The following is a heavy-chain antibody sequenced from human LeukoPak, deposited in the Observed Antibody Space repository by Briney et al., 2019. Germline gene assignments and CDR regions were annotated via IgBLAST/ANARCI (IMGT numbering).Heavy chain of an antibody. Sequence: PSETPSLTCTVSGGSISSSSYYWGWIRQPPGKGLEWIGSIYYSGSTYYNPSLKSRVTISVDTSKNQFSLKLSSVTAADTAVYYCATSGGYYDSSGYLFDYWGQGTLVTVSS. D-gene: IGHD3-22*01. CDR3: ATSGGYYDSSGYLFDY. CDR2: IYYSGST. CDR1: GGSISSSSYY. J-gene: IGHJ4*02. V-gene: IGHV4-39*05.